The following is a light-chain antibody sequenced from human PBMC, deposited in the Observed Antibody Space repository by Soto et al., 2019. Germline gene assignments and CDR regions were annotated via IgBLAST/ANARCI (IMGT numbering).Light chain of an antibody. CDR3: HQYGSTPRT. CDR1: QSVNSRY. V-gene: IGKV3-20*01. CDR2: GAS. J-gene: IGKJ1*01. Sequence: EIVLTQSPGTLSLSPGERATLSCRASQSVNSRYLAWYQQKAGQAPRLLIYGASSRATGIPDRFSGSGSGTDFTLTISRLEPEDFAVYYCHQYGSTPRTFGQGTKVEI.